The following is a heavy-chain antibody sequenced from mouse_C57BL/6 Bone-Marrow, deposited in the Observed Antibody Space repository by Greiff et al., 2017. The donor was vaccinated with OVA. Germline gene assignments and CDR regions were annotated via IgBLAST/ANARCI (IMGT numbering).Heavy chain of an antibody. J-gene: IGHJ2*01. CDR1: GYSFTSYY. D-gene: IGHD1-1*02. Sequence: VQLQQSGPELVKPGASVKISCKASGYSFTSYYIRWVKQRPGQGLEWIGWIYPGSGNTKYNEKYKGKATLTADTSSSTAYMKLSSLTSEDSAGYYCARGRWPQYWGQGTTLTVSS. V-gene: IGHV1-66*01. CDR2: IYPGSGNT. CDR3: ARGRWPQY.